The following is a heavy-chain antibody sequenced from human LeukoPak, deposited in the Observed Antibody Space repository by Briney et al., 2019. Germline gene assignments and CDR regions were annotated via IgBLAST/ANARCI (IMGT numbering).Heavy chain of an antibody. CDR2: INHSGST. CDR3: ARAAYCSSTSCYTWRVYYYGMDV. D-gene: IGHD2-2*02. J-gene: IGHJ6*02. Sequence: SETLSLTCAVYGGSFSGYYWSWIRQPPGKGLEWIGEINHSGSTNYNPSLKSRVTISVDTSKNQFSLKLSSVTAADTAVYYCARAAYCSSTSCYTWRVYYYGMDVWGQGTTVTASS. CDR1: GGSFSGYY. V-gene: IGHV4-34*01.